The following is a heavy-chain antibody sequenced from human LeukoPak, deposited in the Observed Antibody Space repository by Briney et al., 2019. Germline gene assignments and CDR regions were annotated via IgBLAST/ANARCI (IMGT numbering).Heavy chain of an antibody. Sequence: PGGSLRLSCAASGFTFSSYGMSWVRQAPGKGLEWVSGISASGGVPYYADSVKGRFTISRDNSKNTLYLQMNSLRVEDTAFYYCARSGGTFRDYWGQGTLVTVSS. CDR1: GFTFSSYG. CDR3: ARSGGTFRDY. CDR2: ISASGGVP. V-gene: IGHV3-23*01. J-gene: IGHJ4*02. D-gene: IGHD3-3*01.